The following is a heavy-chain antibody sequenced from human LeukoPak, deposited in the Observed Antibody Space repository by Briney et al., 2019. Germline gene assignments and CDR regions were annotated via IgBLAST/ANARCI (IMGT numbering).Heavy chain of an antibody. CDR3: ASERGYDYVWGSYRSGYDY. D-gene: IGHD3-16*02. Sequence: SETLSLTCAVYGGSFSGYYWSWIRQPPGKGLEWIGEINHSGSTNYNPSLKSRVTISVDTSKSQFSLKLSSVTAADTAVYYCASERGYDYVWGSYRSGYDYWGQGTLVTVSS. J-gene: IGHJ4*02. CDR1: GGSFSGYY. CDR2: INHSGST. V-gene: IGHV4-34*01.